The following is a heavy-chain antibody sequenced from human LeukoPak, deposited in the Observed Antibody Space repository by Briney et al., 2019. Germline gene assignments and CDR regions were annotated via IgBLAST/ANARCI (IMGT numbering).Heavy chain of an antibody. CDR2: MYYSGST. V-gene: IGHV4-59*01. J-gene: IGHJ4*02. CDR3: ARGFYDSRGFDVGGNSDY. CDR1: GGSISNYY. Sequence: SETLSLTCTVSGGSISNYYWTWIRQPPGKGLEWIGYMYYSGSTSYNPSLKGRVTISVDKSKKQFSLKLSSVTAADTAVYYCARGFYDSRGFDVGGNSDYWGQGTLVTVSS. D-gene: IGHD3-22*01.